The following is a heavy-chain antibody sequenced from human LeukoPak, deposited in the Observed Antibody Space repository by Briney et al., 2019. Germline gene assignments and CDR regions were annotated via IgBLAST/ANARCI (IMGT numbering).Heavy chain of an antibody. CDR1: GYTFTSYG. CDR2: ISAYNGNT. CDR3: ARDRYCSSTSCYANDAFDI. J-gene: IGHJ3*02. Sequence: ASVKVSCXASGYTFTSYGISWVRQAPGQGLEWMGWISAYNGNTNYAQKLQGRVTMTTDTSTSTAYMELRSLRSDDTAVYYCARDRYCSSTSCYANDAFDIWGQGTMVTVSS. V-gene: IGHV1-18*01. D-gene: IGHD2-2*01.